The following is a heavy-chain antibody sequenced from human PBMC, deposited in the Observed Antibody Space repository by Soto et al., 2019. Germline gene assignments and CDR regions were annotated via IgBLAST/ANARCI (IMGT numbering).Heavy chain of an antibody. CDR1: GFTFSSYW. CDR2: INSDGSST. J-gene: IGHJ6*02. Sequence: PGGSLRLSCAASGFTFSSYWMHWVRQAPGKGLVWVSRINSDGSSTNYADSVKGRFTISRDNAKNTLYLQMNSVRAEDTAVYYCARDWNYELSGMDVWGQGTTVTVSS. D-gene: IGHD1-7*01. V-gene: IGHV3-74*01. CDR3: ARDWNYELSGMDV.